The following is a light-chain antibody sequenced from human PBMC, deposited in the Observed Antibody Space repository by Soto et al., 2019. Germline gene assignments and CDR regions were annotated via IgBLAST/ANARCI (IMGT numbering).Light chain of an antibody. CDR1: SGSIASNY. V-gene: IGLV6-57*04. CDR2: EDN. Sequence: NFMLTQPPSVSESPGKTVTVSCTRSSGSIASNYVQWYQQRPGSAPTPVIYEDNERPSGVPDRFSGSIDSSSNSASLTISGLKTDDEADYYCQSYHSGNVVFGGGTKVTV. CDR3: QSYHSGNVV. J-gene: IGLJ2*01.